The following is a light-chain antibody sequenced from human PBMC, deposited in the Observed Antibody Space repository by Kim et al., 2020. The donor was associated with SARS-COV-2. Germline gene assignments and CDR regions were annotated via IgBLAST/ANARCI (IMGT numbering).Light chain of an antibody. CDR1: SSNIGTNY. Sequence: GQRVPISCSGSSSNIGTNYVYWYQQLPGTAPKLLIYRNNQRPSGVPDRFSGSKSGTSASLAISGLRSEDEADYYCVAWDDSLSGWVFGGGTQLTVL. CDR2: RNN. V-gene: IGLV1-47*01. CDR3: VAWDDSLSGWV. J-gene: IGLJ3*02.